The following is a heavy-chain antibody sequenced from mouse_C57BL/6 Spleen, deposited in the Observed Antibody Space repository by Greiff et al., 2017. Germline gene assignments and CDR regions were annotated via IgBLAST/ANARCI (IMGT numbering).Heavy chain of an antibody. J-gene: IGHJ4*01. CDR1: GYAFSSSW. CDR2: IYPGDGDT. CDR3: ARLDNYTPDAMDY. V-gene: IGHV1-82*01. Sequence: QVQLQQSGPELVKPGASVKISCKASGYAFSSSWMNWVKQRPGKGLEWIGRIYPGDGDTNYNGKFKGKATLTADKSSSTAYMQLSSLTSEDSAVYFCARLDNYTPDAMDYWGQGTSVTVSS. D-gene: IGHD1-3*01.